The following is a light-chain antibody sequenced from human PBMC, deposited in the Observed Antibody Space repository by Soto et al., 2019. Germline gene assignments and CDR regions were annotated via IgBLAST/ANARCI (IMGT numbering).Light chain of an antibody. Sequence: DIQLTQSPSFLSASVRDRVTITCRASQGISSYLAWYQQKPGKAPKLLIYASSTLQSGVPSRFSGSGSGTESTLTISSLQPEDFATYYCQQLNSYPRTFGGGTKVEIK. CDR2: ASS. CDR3: QQLNSYPRT. J-gene: IGKJ4*01. CDR1: QGISSY. V-gene: IGKV1-9*01.